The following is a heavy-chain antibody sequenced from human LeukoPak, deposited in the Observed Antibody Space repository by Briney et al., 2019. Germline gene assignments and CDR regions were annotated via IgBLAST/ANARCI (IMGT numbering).Heavy chain of an antibody. Sequence: PSETLSLTCTVSGVSLSSGGYYWSWIRHLLGKGLEWIGYIYYSGNSYSNPSLKNRLTISVATSKNQFSLKVNSVTAADTAVYYCARAQSDLQFFDFWGQGTLVTVSS. D-gene: IGHD3/OR15-3a*01. CDR2: IYYSGNS. CDR3: ARAQSDLQFFDF. CDR1: GVSLSSGGYY. J-gene: IGHJ4*02. V-gene: IGHV4-31*03.